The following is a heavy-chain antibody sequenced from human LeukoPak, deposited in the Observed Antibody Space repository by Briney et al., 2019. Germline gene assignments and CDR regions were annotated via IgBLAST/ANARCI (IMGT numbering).Heavy chain of an antibody. CDR1: GFTFDDYA. Sequence: GGSLRLSCAASGFTFDDYAMHWVRQAPGKGLEWVSGISWNSGSIGYADSVKGRFTISRDNAKNSLYLQMNSLRAEDTALYYCARVFPNYYGSGSYYTPPEYWGQGTLVTVSS. V-gene: IGHV3-9*01. CDR3: ARVFPNYYGSGSYYTPPEY. CDR2: ISWNSGSI. J-gene: IGHJ4*02. D-gene: IGHD3-10*01.